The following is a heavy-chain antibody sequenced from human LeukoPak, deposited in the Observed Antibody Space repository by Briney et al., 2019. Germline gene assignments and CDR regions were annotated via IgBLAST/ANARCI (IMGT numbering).Heavy chain of an antibody. Sequence: GGSLRLSCAASGFTFSSYWMSWVRQAPGKGLEWVANIKQDGSEKYYVDSVKGRFTISRDNAKNSLYLQMNSLRAEDTAVYYCARDSSGYFYYYYYYMDVWGKGTTVTVSS. V-gene: IGHV3-7*01. CDR1: GFTFSSYW. CDR2: IKQDGSEK. CDR3: ARDSSGYFYYYYYYMDV. J-gene: IGHJ6*03. D-gene: IGHD3-22*01.